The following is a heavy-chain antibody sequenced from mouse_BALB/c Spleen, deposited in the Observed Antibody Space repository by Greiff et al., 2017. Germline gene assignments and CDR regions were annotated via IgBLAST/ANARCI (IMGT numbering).Heavy chain of an antibody. CDR2: INPSNGGT. CDR3: TSWDGNYAWFAY. V-gene: IGHV1S81*02. J-gene: IGHJ3*01. D-gene: IGHD2-1*01. CDR1: GYTFTSYY. Sequence: VQLQQSGAELVKPGASVKLSCKASGYTFTSYYMYWVKQRPGQGLEWIGEINPSNGGTNFNEKFKSKATLTVDKSSSTAYMQLSSLTSEDSAVYYCTSWDGNYAWFAYWGQGTLVTVSA.